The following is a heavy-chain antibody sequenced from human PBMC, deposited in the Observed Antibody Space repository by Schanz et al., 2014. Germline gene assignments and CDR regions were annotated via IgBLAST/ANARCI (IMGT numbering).Heavy chain of an antibody. D-gene: IGHD6-13*01. V-gene: IGHV3-23*04. Sequence: EVQLGESGGGVVHPGGSLRLSCAASGFTFNNYAMGWVRQAPGKGLEWVSALSAGADRIYYANSVKGRFTVTRDNSKNTLYLQMNSLTAEDTAVYFCAKDTRMTPAGTGVFFDYWGQGTLVTVSS. CDR1: GFTFNNYA. J-gene: IGHJ4*02. CDR3: AKDTRMTPAGTGVFFDY. CDR2: LSAGADRI.